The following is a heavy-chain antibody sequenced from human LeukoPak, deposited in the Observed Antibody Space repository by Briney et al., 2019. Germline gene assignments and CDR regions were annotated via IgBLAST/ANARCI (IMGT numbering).Heavy chain of an antibody. CDR2: IIPILGIA. CDR3: ARDRKVPPNFDY. CDR1: GGTFSSYA. D-gene: IGHD1-14*01. Sequence: GSSVKVSCKASGGTFSSYAISWVRQAPGQGLEWMGRIIPILGIANYAQKFQGRVTITADKSTSTAYMELRSLRSDDTAVYYCARDRKVPPNFDYWGQGTLVTVSS. V-gene: IGHV1-69*04. J-gene: IGHJ4*02.